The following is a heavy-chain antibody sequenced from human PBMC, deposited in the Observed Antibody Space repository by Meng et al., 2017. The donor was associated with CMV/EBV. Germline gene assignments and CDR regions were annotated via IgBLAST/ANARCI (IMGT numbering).Heavy chain of an antibody. D-gene: IGHD5-24*01. CDR3: AERDGYKGAFDI. CDR2: INPSGGST. V-gene: IGHV1-46*01. J-gene: IGHJ3*02. Sequence: ASVKVSCKASGYTFTSYYMHWVRQAPGQGLEWMGIINPSGGSTSYAQKFQGRVTMTRDTSTSTAYMELSSLRSEDTAVYYCAERDGYKGAFDIWGQGTMVTVSS. CDR1: GYTFTSYY.